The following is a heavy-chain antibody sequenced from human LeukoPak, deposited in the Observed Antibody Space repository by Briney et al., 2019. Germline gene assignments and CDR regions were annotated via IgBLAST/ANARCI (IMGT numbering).Heavy chain of an antibody. D-gene: IGHD4-23*01. CDR3: ARDMTTVVTYADAFDI. CDR2: TYYRSKWYN. CDR1: GDSVSINSAA. V-gene: IGHV6-1*01. J-gene: IGHJ3*02. Sequence: SQTLSLTCASSGDSVSINSAACTWIRQSPSRGRERLARTYYRSKWYNDYAVSVKSRITINPDTSKNQFSLQLNSVTPEDTAVYYCARDMTTVVTYADAFDIWGQGTMVTVSS.